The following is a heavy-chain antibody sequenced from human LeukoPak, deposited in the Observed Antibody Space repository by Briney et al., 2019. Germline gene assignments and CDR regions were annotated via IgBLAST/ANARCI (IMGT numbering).Heavy chain of an antibody. CDR3: ARDLRHSSHNYYYGMDV. CDR1: GFTVSSFY. Sequence: GGSLRLSCVASGFTVSSFYISWVRQAPGKGLEWVSVIYTDGSTYYAESVQGRFTISRDNSKNTLYLQLNSLRAEDTAIYYCARDLRHSSHNYYYGMDVWGQGTTVTVSS. J-gene: IGHJ6*02. CDR2: IYTDGST. D-gene: IGHD2-15*01. V-gene: IGHV3-53*01.